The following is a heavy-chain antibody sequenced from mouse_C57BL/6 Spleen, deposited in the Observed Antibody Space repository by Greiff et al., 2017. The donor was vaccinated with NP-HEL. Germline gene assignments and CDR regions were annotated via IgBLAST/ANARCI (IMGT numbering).Heavy chain of an antibody. CDR1: GFTFSDAW. CDR3: TRTYYYGSSYEAY. Sequence: EVQRVESGGGLVQPGGSMKLSCAASGFTFSDAWMDWVRQSPEKGLEWVAEIRNKANNHATYYAESVKGRFTISRDDSKSSVYLQMNSLRAEDTGIYYCTRTYYYGSSYEAYWGQGTLVTVSA. V-gene: IGHV6-6*01. CDR2: IRNKANNHAT. J-gene: IGHJ3*01. D-gene: IGHD1-1*01.